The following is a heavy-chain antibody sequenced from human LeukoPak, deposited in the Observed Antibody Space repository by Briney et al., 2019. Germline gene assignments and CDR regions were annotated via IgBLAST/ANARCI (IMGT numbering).Heavy chain of an antibody. CDR2: VSSDVTT. J-gene: IGHJ4*02. CDR1: GDSVTSSY. CDR3: ARLDCVLEGCYNH. V-gene: IGHV4-59*08. D-gene: IGHD2-15*01. Sequence: SETLSLTCSVSGDSVTSSYWNWIRQPPGKGLEWIGYVSSDVTTSYTPSLRSRVIMSVDRAKNAFSLILTSVTAADTATYYCARLDCVLEGCYNHWGRGILVTVSS.